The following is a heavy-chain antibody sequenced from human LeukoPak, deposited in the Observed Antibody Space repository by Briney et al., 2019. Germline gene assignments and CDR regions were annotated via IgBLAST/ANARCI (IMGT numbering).Heavy chain of an antibody. D-gene: IGHD3-10*01. CDR1: EFTFSGYA. V-gene: IGHV3-23*01. J-gene: IGHJ4*02. CDR2: ISGSGDNT. CDR3: AKGVLTGGVRGLFDY. Sequence: GGSLRLSCAASEFTFSGYAMSWVRKAPGKGLEWVSAISGSGDNTYYADSVKGRFAISRDNSKNTLYLQMNSLRAEDTAVYYCAKGVLTGGVRGLFDYWGQGTLVTVSS.